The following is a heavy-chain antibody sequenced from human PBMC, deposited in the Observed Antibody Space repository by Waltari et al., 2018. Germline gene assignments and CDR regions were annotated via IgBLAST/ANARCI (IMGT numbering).Heavy chain of an antibody. D-gene: IGHD4-4*01. CDR1: GFTFSSYA. CDR3: AKAEYSNFGGYYYYMDV. V-gene: IGHV3-23*01. Sequence: EVQLLESGGGLVQPGGSLRLSCAASGFTFSSYAMSWVRQAPGRGLEWVSAISGSGGSTYYADSVKGRFTISRDNSKNTLYLQMNSLRAEDTAVYYCAKAEYSNFGGYYYYMDVWGKGTTVTISS. CDR2: ISGSGGST. J-gene: IGHJ6*03.